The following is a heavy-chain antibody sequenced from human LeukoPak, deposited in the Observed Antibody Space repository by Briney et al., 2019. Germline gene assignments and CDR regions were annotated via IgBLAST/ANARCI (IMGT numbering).Heavy chain of an antibody. CDR3: ARGRAGALYFDY. Sequence: PETLSLTCAVYGGSFSGYYWSWIRQPPGKGLEWIGEINHSGSTNYNPSLKSRVTISVDTSKNQFSLKLSSVTAADTAVYYCARGRAGALYFDYWGQGTLVTVSS. J-gene: IGHJ4*02. V-gene: IGHV4-34*01. CDR2: INHSGST. D-gene: IGHD4-17*01. CDR1: GGSFSGYY.